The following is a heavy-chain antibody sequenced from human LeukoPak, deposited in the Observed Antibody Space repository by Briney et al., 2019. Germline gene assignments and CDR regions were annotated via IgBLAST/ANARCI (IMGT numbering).Heavy chain of an antibody. CDR3: VWSRGCIHGVCYVGSDAFDI. J-gene: IGHJ3*02. Sequence: ASVKVSCKASGGTLSRYAISWVRQAPGQGLEWMGWISSYNGNTNSAQKLQGRVTMTTDTSTSTAYMELRSLRSDDTAIYYCVWSRGCIHGVCYVGSDAFDIWGQGTMVTVSS. CDR1: GGTLSRYA. D-gene: IGHD2-8*01. CDR2: ISSYNGNT. V-gene: IGHV1-18*01.